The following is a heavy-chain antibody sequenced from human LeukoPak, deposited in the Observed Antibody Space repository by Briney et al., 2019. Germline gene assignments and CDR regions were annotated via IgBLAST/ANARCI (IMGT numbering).Heavy chain of an antibody. Sequence: GGSLRLSCAASGFSFSSQAMHWVRQAPGKGLEWLGFILSDGNNKYYADSVKGRFTISRDNAKNSLYLQMNSLRAEDTAVYYCAKDPFYGSGSYPGDYWGQGTLVTVSS. V-gene: IGHV3-30*04. CDR1: GFSFSSQA. CDR3: AKDPFYGSGSYPGDY. J-gene: IGHJ4*02. CDR2: ILSDGNNK. D-gene: IGHD3-10*01.